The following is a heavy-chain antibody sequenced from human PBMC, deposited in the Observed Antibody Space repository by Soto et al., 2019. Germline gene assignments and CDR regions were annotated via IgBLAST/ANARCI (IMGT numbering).Heavy chain of an antibody. Sequence: QVQLVQSGAEVKKPGSSVKVSCKASGGTFSSYAISWVRQAPGQGLEWMGGIIPIFGTANYAQKFQGRVTITAAESTSTAYMELSSLRSEDTAVYYCARSDCSGGSCYWSDDYWGQGTLVTVSS. CDR3: ARSDCSGGSCYWSDDY. D-gene: IGHD2-15*01. CDR2: IIPIFGTA. CDR1: GGTFSSYA. V-gene: IGHV1-69*12. J-gene: IGHJ4*02.